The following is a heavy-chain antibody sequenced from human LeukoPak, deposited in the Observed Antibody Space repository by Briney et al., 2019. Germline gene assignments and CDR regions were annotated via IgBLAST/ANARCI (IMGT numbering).Heavy chain of an antibody. CDR1: GYTFTSYY. CDR3: ARDPGVRGVITYYYYYMDV. CDR2: INPSGGST. V-gene: IGHV1-46*01. Sequence: ASVKVSCKASGYTFTSYYMHWVRQAPGQGLEWMGIINPSGGSTSYAQKFQGRVTMTRDMSTSTVYMELSSLRSEDTAVYYCARDPGVRGVITYYYYYMDVWGEGTTVTVSS. J-gene: IGHJ6*03. D-gene: IGHD3-10*01.